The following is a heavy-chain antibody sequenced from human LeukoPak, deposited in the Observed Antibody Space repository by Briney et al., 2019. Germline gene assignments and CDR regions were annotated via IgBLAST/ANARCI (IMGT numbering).Heavy chain of an antibody. D-gene: IGHD3-16*01. Sequence: ASVKVSCKASGYTFTDDGIGWVRQAPGQGLEWMGWISPYNGNTNHAQKLQGRVTMTTDTSTSTAYMVLRSLTSDDTAVYYCARTPSLGVQLWLETWGQGTLVTVSS. CDR2: ISPYNGNT. V-gene: IGHV1-18*01. J-gene: IGHJ5*02. CDR3: ARTPSLGVQLWLET. CDR1: GYTFTDDG.